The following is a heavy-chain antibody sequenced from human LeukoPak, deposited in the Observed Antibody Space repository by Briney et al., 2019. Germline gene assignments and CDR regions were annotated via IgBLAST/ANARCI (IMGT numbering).Heavy chain of an antibody. D-gene: IGHD6-19*01. V-gene: IGHV3-23*01. CDR3: ARGYKYSSGWYYMDV. J-gene: IGHJ6*03. Sequence: PGGSLRLSCAASGFTFSNYAMSWVRQAPGKGLEWVSTISVSTISTYYADSVKGRFTISRDNSKNTLSLQMNSLRAEGTAVYYCARGYKYSSGWYYMDVWGKGTTVTISS. CDR1: GFTFSNYA. CDR2: ISVSTIST.